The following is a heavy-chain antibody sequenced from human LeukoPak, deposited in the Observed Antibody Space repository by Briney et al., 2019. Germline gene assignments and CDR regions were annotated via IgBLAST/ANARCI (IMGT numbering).Heavy chain of an antibody. D-gene: IGHD6-13*01. CDR3: ASAGYSSSWYSASEYFQH. CDR1: GGTFSSYA. CDR2: IIPIFGTA. V-gene: IGHV1-69*13. J-gene: IGHJ1*01. Sequence: ASVKVSCKASGGTFSSYAISWVRQAPGQGLEWMGGIIPIFGTANYAQKFQGRVTITADESTSTAYMELSSLRSEDTAVYYCASAGYSSSWYSASEYFQHWGQGTLVTVSS.